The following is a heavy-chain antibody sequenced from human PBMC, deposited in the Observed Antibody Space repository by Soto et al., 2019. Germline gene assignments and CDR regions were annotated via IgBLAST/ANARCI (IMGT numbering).Heavy chain of an antibody. V-gene: IGHV3-23*01. CDR3: AKWSIAAAGGRDYFDY. CDR2: ISGSGGST. CDR1: GFTFSSYA. D-gene: IGHD6-13*01. J-gene: IGHJ4*02. Sequence: LSLSCAASGFTFSSYAMSWVRQAPGKGLEWVSAISGSGGSTYYADSVKGRFTISRDNSKNTLYLQMNSLRAEDTAVYYCAKWSIAAAGGRDYFDYWGQGTLVTVSS.